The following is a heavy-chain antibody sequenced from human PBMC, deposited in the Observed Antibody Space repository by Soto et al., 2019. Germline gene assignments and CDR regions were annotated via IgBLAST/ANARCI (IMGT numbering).Heavy chain of an antibody. J-gene: IGHJ4*02. D-gene: IGHD2-2*01. CDR2: IKHDAGEV. CDR1: GFNFDGYS. CDR3: ARVKSVLAAIGHF. Sequence: GGSLRLSCLASGFNFDGYSMTWVRHTPRKGLEWVANIKHDAGEVHYVDSVKGRFTIYRDNSRNSLYLQMNSLRVEDTGIYYCARVKSVLAAIGHFWGPGPRVTVS. V-gene: IGHV3-7*01.